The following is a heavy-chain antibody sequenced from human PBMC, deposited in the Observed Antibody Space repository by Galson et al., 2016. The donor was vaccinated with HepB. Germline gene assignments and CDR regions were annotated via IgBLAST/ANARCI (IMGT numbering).Heavy chain of an antibody. CDR1: GFTFSNAW. CDR2: IKSKTDGGKT. V-gene: IGHV3-15*01. CDR3: TTRWFDP. Sequence: SLRLSCAASGFTFSNAWMSWVRQAPGKGLEWVGRIKSKTDGGKTDNAAPVKGRFTISRDDSKNTLYLQMNSLKTEDTAVYYCTTRWFDPWGQGTLVTVSS. J-gene: IGHJ5*02.